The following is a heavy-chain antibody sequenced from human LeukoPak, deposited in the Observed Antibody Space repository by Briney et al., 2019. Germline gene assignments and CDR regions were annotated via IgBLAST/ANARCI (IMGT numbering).Heavy chain of an antibody. CDR3: ARATGSGSHTNMPYYSYGMDV. V-gene: IGHV1-69*10. CDR2: IIPIIGSA. CDR1: GGTFSGYS. D-gene: IGHD3-10*01. Sequence: ASVKVSCKASGGTFSGYSIRWVRQAPGQGLEWMGWIIPIIGSANYAQKFQGRVTMTGDKSTSTAYMELSSLRSEDTAVYYCARATGSGSHTNMPYYSYGMDVWGQGTTVTVSS. J-gene: IGHJ6*02.